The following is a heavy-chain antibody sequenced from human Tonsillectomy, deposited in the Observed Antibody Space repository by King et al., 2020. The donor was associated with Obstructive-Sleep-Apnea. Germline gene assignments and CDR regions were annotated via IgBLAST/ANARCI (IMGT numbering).Heavy chain of an antibody. CDR3: ILSSGYHDTGYFDY. V-gene: IGHV3-15*01. Sequence: VQLVQSGGGLVKPGGSLRLSCAASGFTFSNAWMSWVRQAPGKGLEWVGRIRSKTDYGTIDYAASVKGRFTISRDDSKNTLYLQMNSLKTEDTAVYYCILSSGYHDTGYFDYWGQGTLVTVSS. CDR2: IRSKTDYGTI. J-gene: IGHJ4*02. CDR1: GFTFSNAW. D-gene: IGHD3-22*01.